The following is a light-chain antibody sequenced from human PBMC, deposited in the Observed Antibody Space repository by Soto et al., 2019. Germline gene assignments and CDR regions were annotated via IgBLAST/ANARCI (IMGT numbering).Light chain of an antibody. CDR1: SSDVGGYNS. Sequence: QSALTQPPSASGSPGQSVTISCTGTSSDVGGYNSVSWCQQYPGKAPKLMIYEVSKRPSGVPDRFSGSKSGNTASLPVSGLQAEEEADYYCSSYAGSNKRVVFGGGTKLTVL. J-gene: IGLJ2*01. CDR2: EVS. CDR3: SSYAGSNKRVV. V-gene: IGLV2-8*01.